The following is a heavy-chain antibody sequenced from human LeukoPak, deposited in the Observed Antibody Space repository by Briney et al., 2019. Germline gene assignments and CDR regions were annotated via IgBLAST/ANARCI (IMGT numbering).Heavy chain of an antibody. V-gene: IGHV4-4*07. J-gene: IGHJ5*02. CDR1: GASIRNKY. CDR3: ARDDGSTTVLNWFDP. CDR2: IYSSGNT. D-gene: IGHD2/OR15-2a*01. Sequence: SETLSLTCTVSGASIRNKYWSWIRQPAGKGLERIGRIYSSGNTNYNPSLKSRITMSVDTSKNQFSLKLNSVTAADTAVYYCARDDGSTTVLNWFDPWGQGTLVTVSS.